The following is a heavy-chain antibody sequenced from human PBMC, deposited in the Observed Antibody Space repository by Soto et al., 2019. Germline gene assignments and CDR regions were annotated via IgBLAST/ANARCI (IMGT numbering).Heavy chain of an antibody. J-gene: IGHJ4*02. CDR3: ASRDPGTTVDY. V-gene: IGHV4-4*02. D-gene: IGHD1-7*01. Sequence: SASLSLPCAVSGGSFTSNNWWTWVRQPPGQGLEWIGEIYRTGSTNYNPSLKSRVTISLDKSENQFSLKVTSLTAADTAVYYCASRDPGTTVDYWGQGTLVTVPS. CDR1: GGSFTSNNW. CDR2: IYRTGST.